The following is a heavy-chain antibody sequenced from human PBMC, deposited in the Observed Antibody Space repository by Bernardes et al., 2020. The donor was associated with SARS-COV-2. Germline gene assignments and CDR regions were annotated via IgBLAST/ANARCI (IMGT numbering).Heavy chain of an antibody. V-gene: IGHV3-23*01. CDR1: GFTFSDYA. J-gene: IGHJ4*02. Sequence: GGSLRLSCAASGFTFSDYAISWVRLAPGKGLEWVSSISGDGATTYFTDSVKGRFTISRDGSKNAVYLQMNSLRVEDTAIYYCAKRHSVFSPGYQFDSWGQGTLVTVSS. D-gene: IGHD2-2*01. CDR2: ISGDGATT. CDR3: AKRHSVFSPGYQFDS.